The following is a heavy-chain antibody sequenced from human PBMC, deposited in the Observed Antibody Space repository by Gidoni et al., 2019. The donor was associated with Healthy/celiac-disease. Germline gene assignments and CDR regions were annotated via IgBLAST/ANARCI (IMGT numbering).Heavy chain of an antibody. CDR3: ARDQTRMYSSSWGDYYYYYGMDV. CDR2: ISYDGSNK. V-gene: IGHV3-30-3*01. Sequence: QVQLVESGGGVVQPGRSLRLSCAASGFTFSSYAMHWVRQAPGKGLEWVAVISYDGSNKYYADSVKGRFTISRDNSKNTLYLQMNSLRAEDTAVYYCARDQTRMYSSSWGDYYYYYGMDVWGQGTTVTVSS. D-gene: IGHD6-13*01. J-gene: IGHJ6*02. CDR1: GFTFSSYA.